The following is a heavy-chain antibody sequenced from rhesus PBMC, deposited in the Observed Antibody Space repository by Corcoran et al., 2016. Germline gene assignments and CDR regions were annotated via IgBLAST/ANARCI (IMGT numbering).Heavy chain of an antibody. CDR3: ARHAPQELEP. Sequence: QVQLQESGPGLVKPLETLSLTCAVSGGSISSNYWSWIRQAPGKGLEWIGYIYGSGSSTNSNPSLKSRITLSVDTSTNQLSLKLSSVTAADTAVYYCARHAPQELEPWGQGVLVTVSS. CDR2: IYGSGSST. V-gene: IGHV4S11*01. D-gene: IGHD1-1*01. CDR1: GGSISSNY. J-gene: IGHJ4*01.